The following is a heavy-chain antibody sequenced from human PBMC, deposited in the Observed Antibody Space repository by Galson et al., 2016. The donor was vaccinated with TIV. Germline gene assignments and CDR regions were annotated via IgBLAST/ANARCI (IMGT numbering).Heavy chain of an antibody. Sequence: SLRLSCAASALNVNDNYMTWVRQAPGKGLEWVAIMSSGGSLNYADFVSVRFTVSRDSSKHTLYLQMNSLRTDDTAIYYCTRERRFCGNNGYLSYYYGMDVWGQGTTVTVSS. J-gene: IGHJ6*02. V-gene: IGHV3-66*02. CDR2: MSSGGSL. CDR3: TRERRFCGNNGYLSYYYGMDV. CDR1: ALNVNDNY. D-gene: IGHD5-12*01.